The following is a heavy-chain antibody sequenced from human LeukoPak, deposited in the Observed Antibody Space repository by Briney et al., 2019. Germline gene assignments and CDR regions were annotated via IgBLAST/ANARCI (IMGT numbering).Heavy chain of an antibody. D-gene: IGHD3-22*01. CDR2: IIPIFGTA. CDR1: GGTFSSYA. V-gene: IGHV1-69*05. J-gene: IGHJ5*02. Sequence: ASVKVSCKASGGTFSSYAISWVRQAPGQGLEWMGRIIPIFGTANDAQKFQGRVTITTDESTSTAYMELSSLRSEDTAVYYCARDYYDSSGYYYGGFDPWGQGTLVTVSS. CDR3: ARDYYDSSGYYYGGFDP.